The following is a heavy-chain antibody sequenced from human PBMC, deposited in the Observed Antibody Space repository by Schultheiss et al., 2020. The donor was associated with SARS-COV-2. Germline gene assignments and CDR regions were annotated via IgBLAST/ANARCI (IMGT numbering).Heavy chain of an antibody. CDR1: SGSFSAFY. J-gene: IGHJ4*02. CDR3: ARHRRGSSIWYDY. V-gene: IGHV4-39*01. CDR2: LYYSGGT. Sequence: SETLSLTCTFNSGSFSAFYWSWIRQPPGKGLEWIGSLYYSGGTYYHPSLKSRVTISVDTSKNQFSLKVISVTAADTAVYYCARHRRGSSIWYDYWGQGTLVTVSS. D-gene: IGHD6-13*01.